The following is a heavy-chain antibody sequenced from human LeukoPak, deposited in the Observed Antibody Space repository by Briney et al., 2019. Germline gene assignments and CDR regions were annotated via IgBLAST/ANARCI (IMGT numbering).Heavy chain of an antibody. D-gene: IGHD7-27*01. CDR2: TSLDGSTK. CDR1: GFTFNNYA. V-gene: IGHV3-30*03. Sequence: PGGSLRLSCAASGFTFNNYAMRWVRQAPGRGLEWVAVTSLDGSTKLYTDTVRGRFIISRDNSKNTLYLQMDSLRAEDTAVYYCARDLTLGKPDYFDHWGQGTLVTVSS. J-gene: IGHJ4*02. CDR3: ARDLTLGKPDYFDH.